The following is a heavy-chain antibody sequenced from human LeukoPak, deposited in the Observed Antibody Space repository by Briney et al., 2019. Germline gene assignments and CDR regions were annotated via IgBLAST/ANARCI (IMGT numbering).Heavy chain of an antibody. Sequence: SETLSLTCTVSGGSISDYYWNWIRQPPGKGLEWIGYIYYSGSTTYNPSLKSRVTMSVYPATNQFSLKLRSVTAADSAVYYCARGDFCSKSNCYLRPMDVWGKGTTVTVSS. CDR1: GGSISDYY. CDR2: IYYSGST. V-gene: IGHV4-59*01. J-gene: IGHJ6*03. D-gene: IGHD3-3*01. CDR3: ARGDFCSKSNCYLRPMDV.